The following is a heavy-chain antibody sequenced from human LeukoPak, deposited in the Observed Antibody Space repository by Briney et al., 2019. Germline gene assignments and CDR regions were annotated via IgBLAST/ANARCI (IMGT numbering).Heavy chain of an antibody. CDR1: GFTFSSYS. CDR2: ISGSGGST. CDR3: ARAPRGKDILTGSDY. Sequence: GSLRLSCAASGFTFSSYSMNWVRQAPGKGLEWVSAISGSGGSTYYADSVKGRFTISRDNSKNTLYLQMNSLRAEDTAVYYCARAPRGKDILTGSDYWGQGTLVTVSS. D-gene: IGHD3-9*01. J-gene: IGHJ4*02. V-gene: IGHV3-23*01.